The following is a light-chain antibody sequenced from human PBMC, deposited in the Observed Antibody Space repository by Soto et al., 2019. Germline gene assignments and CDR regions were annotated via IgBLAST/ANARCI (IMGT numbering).Light chain of an antibody. CDR2: AAS. CDR3: QQIYTYPIT. V-gene: IGKV1-9*01. CDR1: QGISTY. Sequence: DIPLTQSPSFLSASVGDRVTVTCRASQGISTYLAWYQQKPGKAPELLIYAASTLQSGVPSRFSGSGSGTEFTLTISSLQPEDFATYYCQQIYTYPITFGQGTRLEIK. J-gene: IGKJ5*01.